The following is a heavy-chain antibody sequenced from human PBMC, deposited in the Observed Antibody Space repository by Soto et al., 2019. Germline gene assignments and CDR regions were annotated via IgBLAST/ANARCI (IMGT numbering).Heavy chain of an antibody. CDR3: ARGYCSGGSCYQSSYYFDY. CDR2: INHSGRT. Sequence: QVQLQQWGAGLLKPSETLSLTCAVYGGSFSGYYWSWIRQPPGKGLEWIGEINHSGRTNYNPSLKSRVTISVDTSKNQFSLKLSSVTAADTAVYYCARGYCSGGSCYQSSYYFDYWGQGTLVTVSS. J-gene: IGHJ4*02. V-gene: IGHV4-34*01. D-gene: IGHD2-15*01. CDR1: GGSFSGYY.